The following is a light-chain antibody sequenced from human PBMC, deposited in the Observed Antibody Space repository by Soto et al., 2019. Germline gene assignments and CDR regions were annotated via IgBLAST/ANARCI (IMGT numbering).Light chain of an antibody. CDR2: AAS. CDR1: RGISNY. J-gene: IGKJ1*01. Sequence: DIQLTQSPSFLSASVGDRVSITCRASRGISNYLAWYQQKPGKAPKLLIYAASTLQSGVPSRFSGSGSGTDFTLTISCLQSEDFATYYCQQYYSYPRTFGQGTKVDIK. CDR3: QQYYSYPRT. V-gene: IGKV1-9*01.